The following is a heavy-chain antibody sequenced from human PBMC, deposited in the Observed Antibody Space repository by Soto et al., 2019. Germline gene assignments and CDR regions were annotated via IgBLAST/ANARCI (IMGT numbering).Heavy chain of an antibody. CDR3: ARGKGGPGATSGGYYYGMDV. V-gene: IGHV3-21*01. Sequence: EVQLVESGGGLVQPGGSLRLSCAASGFTFSSYSMNWVRQAPGKGLEWVSSISSSSSYIYYADSVKGRFTISRDNAKNSMYLQMNSLRAEETDVYYCARGKGGPGATSGGYYYGMDVWGQGTTVIVSS. CDR1: GFTFSSYS. D-gene: IGHD1-26*01. CDR2: ISSSSSYI. J-gene: IGHJ6*02.